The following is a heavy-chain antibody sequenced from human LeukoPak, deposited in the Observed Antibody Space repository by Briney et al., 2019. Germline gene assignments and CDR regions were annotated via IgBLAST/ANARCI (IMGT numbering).Heavy chain of an antibody. CDR1: GFTFNGYV. J-gene: IGHJ4*02. V-gene: IGHV3-23*01. CDR2: ISGSGDAT. D-gene: IGHD1-26*01. CDR3: ARGPYLGPDSGNYIDY. Sequence: GGSLRLSCAASGFTFNGYVMRWVRQHPGKGLEWVSSISGSGDATYYSDPVKGRFIISRDNSKSTLSLLMNTLRVDETAVYYCARGPYLGPDSGNYIDYWGQGTLVSVSS.